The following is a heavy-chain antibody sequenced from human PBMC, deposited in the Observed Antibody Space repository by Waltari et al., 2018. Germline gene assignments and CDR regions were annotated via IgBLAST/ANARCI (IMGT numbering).Heavy chain of an antibody. D-gene: IGHD2-15*01. CDR2: IDPTDSYT. J-gene: IGHJ5*02. CDR1: GYRFASHW. Sequence: EVQLVQSGPEVKKPGESLRISCQASGYRFASHWISWVRQLPGKGLEFVGRIDPTDSYTNYSPSVQGRVSISVDRSISTAFLQLSTLKAADSGLYYCARETRYCSDNGCTNWFDPWAQGTLVTVSS. CDR3: ARETRYCSDNGCTNWFDP. V-gene: IGHV5-10-1*03.